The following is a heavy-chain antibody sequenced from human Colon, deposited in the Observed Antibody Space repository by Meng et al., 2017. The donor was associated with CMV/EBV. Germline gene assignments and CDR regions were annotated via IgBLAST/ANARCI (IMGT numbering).Heavy chain of an antibody. Sequence: GSLRLSCTVSAGSINSDYWAWVRQPPGKGLEWIGFFSNSGGSLYNPSLESRASISGDTSRSQFSLRLDSLTSADTALYSCARLHRGFSNGYGVFDSWSQGT. CDR1: AGSINSDY. J-gene: IGHJ4*02. CDR2: FSNSGGS. V-gene: IGHV4-59*01. D-gene: IGHD5-18*01. CDR3: ARLHRGFSNGYGVFDS.